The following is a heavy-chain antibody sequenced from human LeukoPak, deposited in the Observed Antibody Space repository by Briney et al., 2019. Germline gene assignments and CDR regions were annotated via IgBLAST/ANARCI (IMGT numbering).Heavy chain of an antibody. V-gene: IGHV3-15*01. CDR1: GFTFSNAW. D-gene: IGHD3-22*01. Sequence: PGGSLRLSCAASGFTFSNAWMSWVRQAPGEGREWVGRIKSKTDGGTTDYAAPVKGRFTISRDDSKNTLYLQMNSLKTEDTAVYYCTTDPPPVGYDSSGYYYLRYWGQGTLVTVSS. CDR3: TTDPPPVGYDSSGYYYLRY. J-gene: IGHJ4*02. CDR2: IKSKTDGGTT.